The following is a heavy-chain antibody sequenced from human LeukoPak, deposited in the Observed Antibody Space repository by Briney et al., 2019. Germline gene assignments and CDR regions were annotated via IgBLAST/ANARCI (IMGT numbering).Heavy chain of an antibody. CDR2: INPNNGET. J-gene: IGHJ1*01. Sequence: ASVKVSCQASGYTLSDYYLHWMRRVPGQRPEWMAWINPNNGETKIAQKFQGRVVMTRDTSINTAYMQVSSLRPDDTAVYYCARSQFRTTNSGAWGFRPWGQGTLVTVTS. CDR3: ARSQFRTTNSGAWGFRP. D-gene: IGHD3-16*01. CDR1: GYTLSDYY. V-gene: IGHV1-2*02.